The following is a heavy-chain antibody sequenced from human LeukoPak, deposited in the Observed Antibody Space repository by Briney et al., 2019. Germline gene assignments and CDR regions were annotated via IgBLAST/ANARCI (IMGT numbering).Heavy chain of an antibody. D-gene: IGHD3-10*01. V-gene: IGHV3-72*01. Sequence: GGSLRLSCAASGFIFSDHYMDWVRQAPGKGLEWVGRTRNKANSYTTEYAASVKGRFTISRDDSKNSVYLQMNSLKTEDTAVYHCARLKESAGMDVWGQGTAVTVSS. CDR2: TRNKANSYTT. CDR3: ARLKESAGMDV. J-gene: IGHJ6*02. CDR1: GFIFSDHY.